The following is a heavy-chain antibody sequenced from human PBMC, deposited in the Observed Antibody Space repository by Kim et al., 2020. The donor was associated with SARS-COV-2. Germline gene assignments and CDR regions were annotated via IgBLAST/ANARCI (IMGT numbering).Heavy chain of an antibody. CDR1: HGSIASCGNT. CDR3: ARSITSGGYYFRPDYFYI. J-gene: IGHJ4*02. V-gene: IGHV4-31*03. CDR2: IFHSGST. Sequence: SETLSLTCNVSHGSIASCGNTWSWIRQTRQGLEWFGYIFHSGSTYYTPSFKSRVAMSVDTSKNQFSLKLSSVTAADTAVYYCARSITSGGYYFRPDYFYIWGQGMLVTVSS. D-gene: IGHD3-10*01.